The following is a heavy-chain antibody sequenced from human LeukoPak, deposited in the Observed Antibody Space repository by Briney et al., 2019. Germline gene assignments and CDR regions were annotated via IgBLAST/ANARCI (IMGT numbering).Heavy chain of an antibody. CDR1: GGSFSGYY. D-gene: IGHD6-19*01. J-gene: IGHJ4*02. CDR3: ARARGQWLVRSFVY. CDR2: INHSGST. Sequence: PPETLSLTCAVYGGSFSGYYWSWIRQPPGKGLEWIGEINHSGSTNYNPSLKSRVTISVDTSKNQFSLKLSSVTAADTAVYYCARARGQWLVRSFVYWGQGTLVTVSS. V-gene: IGHV4-34*01.